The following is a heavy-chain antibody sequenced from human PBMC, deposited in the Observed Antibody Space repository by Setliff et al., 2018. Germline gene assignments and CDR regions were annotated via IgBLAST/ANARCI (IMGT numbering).Heavy chain of an antibody. D-gene: IGHD6-13*01. V-gene: IGHV3-43*01. Sequence: GGSLRLSCAASGFNFENYIMHWVRQVPGKGLEWVSLISWDGGSTYYADSVKGRFTISRDNSKNSLYLQTNSLRTEDTALYHCARGRPLYSSPVDYWGQGTLVTVSS. J-gene: IGHJ4*02. CDR3: ARGRPLYSSPVDY. CDR1: GFNFENYI. CDR2: ISWDGGST.